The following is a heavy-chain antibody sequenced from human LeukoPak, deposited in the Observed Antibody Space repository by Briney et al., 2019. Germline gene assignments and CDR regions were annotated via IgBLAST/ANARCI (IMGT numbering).Heavy chain of an antibody. CDR2: IRYDGSNK. V-gene: IGHV3-30*02. CDR1: GFTFSCYG. CDR3: AKDQSGYCSSTSCYGIDY. Sequence: GGSLRLSCAASGFTFSCYGMHWVRQAPGKGLEWVAFIRYDGSNKYYADSVKGRFTISRDNSKNTLYLQMNSLRAEDTAVYYCAKDQSGYCSSTSCYGIDYWGQGTLVTVSS. J-gene: IGHJ4*02. D-gene: IGHD2-2*03.